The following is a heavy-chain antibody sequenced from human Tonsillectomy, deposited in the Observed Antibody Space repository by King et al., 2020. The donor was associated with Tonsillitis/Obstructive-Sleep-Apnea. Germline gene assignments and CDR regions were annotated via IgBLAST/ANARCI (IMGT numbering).Heavy chain of an antibody. V-gene: IGHV4-59*01. J-gene: IGHJ3*01. CDR1: GGSITGYY. D-gene: IGHD2-15*01. Sequence: VQLQESGPGLVKPSETLSLTCTVSGGSITGYYWSWIRQPPGTGLEWIGYIYYSGSTNYNPSLKSRVTIPLVTSKNQFSLRLSSVTAADTAVYYCAREEDLDAFVVWGPGTMVPRSS. CDR2: IYYSGST. CDR3: AREEDLDAFVV.